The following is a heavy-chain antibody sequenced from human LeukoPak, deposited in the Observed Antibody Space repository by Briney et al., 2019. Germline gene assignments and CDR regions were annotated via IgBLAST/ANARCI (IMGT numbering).Heavy chain of an antibody. Sequence: SETLSLTCTVSGGSISNYFWSWIRQPPGKGLEWIGYIYYSGSTNYNPSLKSRVTISVDTSKYQFSLKLSSVTAADTAVYYCASAVGFYYYMDVWGKGTTVTVSS. J-gene: IGHJ6*03. D-gene: IGHD1-26*01. CDR3: ASAVGFYYYMDV. CDR1: GGSISNYF. V-gene: IGHV4-59*01. CDR2: IYYSGST.